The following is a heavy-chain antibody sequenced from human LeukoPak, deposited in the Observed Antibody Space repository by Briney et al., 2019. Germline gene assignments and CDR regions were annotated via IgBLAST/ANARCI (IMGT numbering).Heavy chain of an antibody. CDR2: INGSGGST. CDR1: GFTFSSYA. D-gene: IGHD3-16*01. CDR3: ARDPRYGGYYYYYMDV. Sequence: GGSLRLSCAASGFTFSSYAMNWVRQAPGKGLEWVSGINGSGGSTYYAGSVKGRFTISRDNSKNTLYLQMNSLRTEDTAVYYCARDPRYGGYYYYYMDVWGKGTTVTVSS. V-gene: IGHV3-23*01. J-gene: IGHJ6*03.